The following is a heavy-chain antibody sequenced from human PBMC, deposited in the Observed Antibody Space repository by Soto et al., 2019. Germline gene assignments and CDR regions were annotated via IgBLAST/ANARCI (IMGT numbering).Heavy chain of an antibody. Sequence: SVKVSCKASGGTFSSYAISWVRQAPGQGLEWMGGIIPIFGTANYAQKFQGRVTITADESTSTAYMELSSLRSEDTAVYYCARDKGNYDFWSGYRYYYYGMDVWGQGTTVTVFS. D-gene: IGHD3-3*01. CDR3: ARDKGNYDFWSGYRYYYYGMDV. CDR1: GGTFSSYA. CDR2: IIPIFGTA. V-gene: IGHV1-69*13. J-gene: IGHJ6*02.